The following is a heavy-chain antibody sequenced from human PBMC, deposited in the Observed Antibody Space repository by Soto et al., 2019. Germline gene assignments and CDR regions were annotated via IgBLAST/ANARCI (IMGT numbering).Heavy chain of an antibody. CDR2: ISSSSSTI. J-gene: IGHJ3*02. V-gene: IGHV3-48*01. CDR3: AKDVEGDNPRGAFDI. D-gene: IGHD2-21*02. Sequence: GGSLRLSCAASGFAFSSYSMNWVRQAPGKGLEWVSCISSSSSTIYYADSVKGRFTISRDNSKNTLYLQMNSLRAEDTAVYYCAKDVEGDNPRGAFDIWGQGTMVTVSS. CDR1: GFAFSSYS.